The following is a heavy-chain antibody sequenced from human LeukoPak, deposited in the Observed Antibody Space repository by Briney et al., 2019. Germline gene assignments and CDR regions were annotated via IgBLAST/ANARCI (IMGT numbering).Heavy chain of an antibody. D-gene: IGHD3-22*01. J-gene: IGHJ4*02. CDR2: IYTSGST. Sequence: PSETLSLTCTVSGDSISSYYWSWIRQPAGKGLEWIGRIYTSGSTNYNPSLKSRLTMSVDTSKNQFSLKLSSVTAADTAVYYCAREYYDSSGYYYFFDYWGQGTLVTVSS. CDR3: AREYYDSSGYYYFFDY. CDR1: GDSISSYY. V-gene: IGHV4-4*07.